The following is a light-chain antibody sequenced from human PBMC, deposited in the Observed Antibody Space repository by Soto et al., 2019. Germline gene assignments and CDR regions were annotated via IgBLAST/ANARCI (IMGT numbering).Light chain of an antibody. J-gene: IGKJ1*01. CDR1: XIVSSXY. CDR2: XAS. Sequence: DIVLTQSPGTLSLSPGERATLSCRAXXIVSSXYLAWYQQKXVQAPRLLXYXASSRATGIRDRFSGSGSGTDFTLTISRLEPEDFAVYYCQQYGSSPTWTFGQGTKVDIK. V-gene: IGKV3-20*01. CDR3: QQYGSSPTWT.